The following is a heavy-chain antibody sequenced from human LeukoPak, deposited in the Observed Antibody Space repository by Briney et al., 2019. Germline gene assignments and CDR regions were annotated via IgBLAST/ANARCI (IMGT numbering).Heavy chain of an antibody. CDR1: GYTFTGYY. Sequence: ASVKVSCKASGYTFTGYYMHWVRQAPGQGLEWMGWINPNSGGTNYAQKFQGRVTMTRDTSISTAYMELSRLRSDDTAVYYCARVAPGNYYDSSGYIDYWGQGTLVTVSS. D-gene: IGHD3-22*01. V-gene: IGHV1-2*02. CDR3: ARVAPGNYYDSSGYIDY. CDR2: INPNSGGT. J-gene: IGHJ4*02.